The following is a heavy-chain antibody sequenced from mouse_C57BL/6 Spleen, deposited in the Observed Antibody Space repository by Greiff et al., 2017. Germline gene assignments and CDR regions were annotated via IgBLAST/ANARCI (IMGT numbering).Heavy chain of an antibody. J-gene: IGHJ2*01. CDR1: GYTFTSYW. CDR2: ITPSNGGT. CDR3: TRWGYDYNYFDY. V-gene: IGHV1-53*01. D-gene: IGHD2-4*01. Sequence: QVQLKQPGTELVKPGASVKLSCTASGYTFTSYWMHWVTQRPGQGLEWIGNITPSNGGTNYNEKFKSKATLTVDKSSSTAYMQLSRLTYEDSVVYYCTRWGYDYNYFDYGGQGTTLTVSA.